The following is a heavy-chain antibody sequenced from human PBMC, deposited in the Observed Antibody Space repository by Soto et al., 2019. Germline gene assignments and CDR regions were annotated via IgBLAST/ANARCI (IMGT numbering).Heavy chain of an antibody. CDR1: GGTFSSYT. J-gene: IGHJ6*02. Sequence: QVQLVQSGAEVKKPGSSVKVSCKASGGTFSSYTISWVRQAPGQGLEWMGRIIPILGIANYAQKFQGRVTIPADKSTSTAYMELSSLRSEDTAVYYGARGGIAAAGSYYYYYGMDVWGQGTTVTVSS. CDR2: IIPILGIA. D-gene: IGHD6-13*01. V-gene: IGHV1-69*02. CDR3: ARGGIAAAGSYYYYYGMDV.